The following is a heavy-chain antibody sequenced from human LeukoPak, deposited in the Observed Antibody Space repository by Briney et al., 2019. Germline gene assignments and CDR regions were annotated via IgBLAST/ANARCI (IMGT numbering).Heavy chain of an antibody. CDR3: ARVDFWSGYSSDY. Sequence: LETLSLTCAVYGGSFSGYYWSWIRQPPGKGLEWIGEINHSGSTNYNPSLKSRVTISVDTSKNQLSLKLSSVTAADTAVYYCARVDFWSGYSSDYWGQGTLVTVSS. CDR2: INHSGST. V-gene: IGHV4-34*01. J-gene: IGHJ4*02. CDR1: GGSFSGYY. D-gene: IGHD3-3*01.